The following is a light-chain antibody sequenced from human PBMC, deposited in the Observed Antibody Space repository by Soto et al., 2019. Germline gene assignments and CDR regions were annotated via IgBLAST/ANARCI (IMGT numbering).Light chain of an antibody. Sequence: DIPVTQSPSTLSASVGDRVTITCRASQSISYWLAWYQQKPGKAPNLLIYKASSLESGVPSRFSGSGSGTEFTLTISSLQPDDFATYYCQHYNSYPLTFGGGTKVEIK. CDR1: QSISYW. V-gene: IGKV1-5*03. J-gene: IGKJ4*01. CDR3: QHYNSYPLT. CDR2: KAS.